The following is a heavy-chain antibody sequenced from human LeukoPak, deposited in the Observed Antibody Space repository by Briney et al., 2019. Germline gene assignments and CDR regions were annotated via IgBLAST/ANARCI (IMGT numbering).Heavy chain of an antibody. CDR1: GGTFSSYA. D-gene: IGHD3-3*01. CDR2: IIPIFGTA. V-gene: IGHV1-69*13. J-gene: IGHJ6*03. Sequence: SVKVSCKASGGTFSSYAISWVRQAPGQGLEWMGGIIPIFGTANYAQKFQGRVTITADGSTSTAYMELSSLRSEDTAVYYCARAPRFLEPMDVWGKGTTVTVSS. CDR3: ARAPRFLEPMDV.